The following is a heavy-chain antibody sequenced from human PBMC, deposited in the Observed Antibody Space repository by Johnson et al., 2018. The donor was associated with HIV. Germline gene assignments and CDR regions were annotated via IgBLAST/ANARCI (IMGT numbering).Heavy chain of an antibody. CDR1: GFTFSNYA. CDR3: AKTEDAFDI. CDR2: ISYDGSYK. V-gene: IGHV3-30*04. Sequence: QVQLVESGGGVVQPGRSLRLSCAASGFTFSNYAMHWVRQAPGKGLEWLSVISYDGSYKYYADSVKGRFTISRDNSKNTLYLQMNSLRAEDTAVYYCAKTEDAFDIWDQGTMVTVSS. J-gene: IGHJ3*02.